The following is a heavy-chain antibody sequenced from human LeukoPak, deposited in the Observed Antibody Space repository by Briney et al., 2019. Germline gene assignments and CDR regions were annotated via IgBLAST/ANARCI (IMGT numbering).Heavy chain of an antibody. D-gene: IGHD3-3*01. V-gene: IGHV3-7*03. CDR1: GFTFSSYW. J-gene: IGHJ4*02. Sequence: GGSLRLSCAASGFTFSSYWMSWVCQAPGKGLEWMTNINRDGSEKNYVDSVKGRFTITRDNAENSLYLQMNSLKVEDTAIYYCATYDSWSGYNIAYWGQGTLVTVSS. CDR3: ATYDSWSGYNIAY. CDR2: INRDGSEK.